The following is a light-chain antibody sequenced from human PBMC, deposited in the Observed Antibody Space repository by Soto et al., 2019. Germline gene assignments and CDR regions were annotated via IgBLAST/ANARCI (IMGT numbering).Light chain of an antibody. J-gene: IGLJ3*02. CDR1: SGHSSYI. Sequence: QSVLTQSSSASASLGSSVKLTCTLNSGHSSYIIAWHQQQPGKAPRYLMKLEGSGSYNKGSGVPDRFSGSSSGADRYPTIASLQFEDEADYYGETWDSNTHGVFGGGTKLTVL. V-gene: IGLV4-60*02. CDR2: LEGSGSY. CDR3: ETWDSNTHGV.